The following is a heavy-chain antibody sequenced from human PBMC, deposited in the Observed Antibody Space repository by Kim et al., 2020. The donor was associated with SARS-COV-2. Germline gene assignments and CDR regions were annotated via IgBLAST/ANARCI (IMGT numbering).Heavy chain of an antibody. V-gene: IGHV3-21*01. CDR3: ASRVPGYGDAFDI. CDR2: ISSSSSYI. CDR1: GFTFSSYS. D-gene: IGHD6-13*01. Sequence: GGSLRLSCAASGFTFSSYSMNWVRQAPGKGLEWVSSISSSSSYIYYADSVKGRFTISRDNAKNSLYLQMNSLRAEDTAVYYCASRVPGYGDAFDIWGQGTMVTVSS. J-gene: IGHJ3*02.